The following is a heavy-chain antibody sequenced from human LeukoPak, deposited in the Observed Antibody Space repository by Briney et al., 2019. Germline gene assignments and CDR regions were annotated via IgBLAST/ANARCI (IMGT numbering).Heavy chain of an antibody. CDR3: ASRPSGYDLDYYYGMDV. D-gene: IGHD5-12*01. V-gene: IGHV1-69*04. J-gene: IGHJ6*02. CDR1: GGTFSSYA. Sequence: ASVKVSCKAYGGTFSSYAISLVRQAPGQGLEWMGRIIPILGIANYAQKFQGRVTITADKSTSTAYMELSSLRSEDTAVYYCASRPSGYDLDYYYGMDVWGQGTTVTVSS. CDR2: IIPILGIA.